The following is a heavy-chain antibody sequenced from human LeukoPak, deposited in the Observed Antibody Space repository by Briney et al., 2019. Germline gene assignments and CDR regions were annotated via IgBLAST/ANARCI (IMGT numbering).Heavy chain of an antibody. CDR1: GYSFTSYL. Sequence: ESLKISCKGSGYSFTSYLLGWVRQMPGKGLEWMGIIYPVYSDTRYSPSFQGPVTISANKSISTAYLQWSSLKASDTAMYYCARAPAMATIYFDYWGQGTLVTVPS. CDR2: IYPVYSDT. J-gene: IGHJ4*02. D-gene: IGHD5-24*01. V-gene: IGHV5-51*01. CDR3: ARAPAMATIYFDY.